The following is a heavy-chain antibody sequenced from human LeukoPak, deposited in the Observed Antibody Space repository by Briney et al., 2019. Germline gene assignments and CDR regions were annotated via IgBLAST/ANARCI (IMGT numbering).Heavy chain of an antibody. CDR3: ARDVRPDTGILSRYHYYFYMDV. CDR2: INANSGDT. CDR1: GYTFTSYY. Sequence: ASVKVSCKASGYTFTSYYMSWVRQAPGQGLEWMGWINANSGDTNYAQKFQGRVTMTRDTSINTAYMQLSRLRSDDTAVYYCARDVRPDTGILSRYHYYFYMDVWGKGTTVTISS. D-gene: IGHD3-10*01. V-gene: IGHV1-2*02. J-gene: IGHJ6*03.